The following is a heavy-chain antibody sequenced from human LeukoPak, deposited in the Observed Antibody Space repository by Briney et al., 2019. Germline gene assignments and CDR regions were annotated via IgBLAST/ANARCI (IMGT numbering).Heavy chain of an antibody. V-gene: IGHV1-3*01. J-gene: IGHJ4*02. CDR2: INAGNGNT. Sequence: RASVKVSCKASGYTFTNYAIHWVRQAPGQRPEWMGWINAGNGNTKYSQTFQDRVIVTRDKSASTAYMELSSLRSEDTAVYYCARGIWSSHKADYYLDQWGQGTLVTVPS. CDR3: ARGIWSSHKADYYLDQ. D-gene: IGHD3-3*01. CDR1: GYTFTNYA.